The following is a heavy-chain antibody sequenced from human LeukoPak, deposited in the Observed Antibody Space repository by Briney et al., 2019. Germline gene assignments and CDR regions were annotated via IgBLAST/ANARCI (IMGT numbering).Heavy chain of an antibody. CDR2: ISKNGGST. V-gene: IGHV3-9*01. J-gene: IGHJ6*03. Sequence: GGSLGLSCAASGFTFANYAMHWVRQAPGKGLEWVSGISKNGGSTVYADSVKGRFTISRDNAEKSLYLQMNSLRLEDTALYYCAKDVNTLVRGAVNYMDVWGQGTTVTVSS. CDR1: GFTFANYA. D-gene: IGHD3-10*01. CDR3: AKDVNTLVRGAVNYMDV.